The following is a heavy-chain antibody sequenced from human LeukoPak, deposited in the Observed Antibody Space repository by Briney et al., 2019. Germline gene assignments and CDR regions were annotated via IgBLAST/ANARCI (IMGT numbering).Heavy chain of an antibody. Sequence: GGSLRLSCAASGLTVSSNYMSWVRQAPGKGLEWVSVIYAGGSTYYADSVKGRFTISRDNSKDTLYLQMSSLKAEDTAVYYCAKCSTSAYTTGWCNWIDPWGQGTLVTVSS. V-gene: IGHV3-53*01. CDR3: AKCSTSAYTTGWCNWIDP. J-gene: IGHJ5*02. CDR2: IYAGGST. D-gene: IGHD6-19*01. CDR1: GLTVSSNY.